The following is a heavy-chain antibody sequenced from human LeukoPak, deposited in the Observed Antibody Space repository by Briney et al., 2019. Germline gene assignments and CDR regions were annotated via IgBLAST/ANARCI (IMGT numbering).Heavy chain of an antibody. CDR3: TKDSAAVGGPTTD. CDR2: ISSSSSYI. V-gene: IGHV3-21*04. Sequence: GGSLRLSCAASGFTFSSYSMNWVRQAPGKGLEWVSSISSSSSYIYYADSVKGRFTISRDNSKNTLYLQMDSLRAEGTAVYYCTKDSAAVGGPTTDWGQGTLVTVSS. CDR1: GFTFSSYS. D-gene: IGHD6-13*01. J-gene: IGHJ4*02.